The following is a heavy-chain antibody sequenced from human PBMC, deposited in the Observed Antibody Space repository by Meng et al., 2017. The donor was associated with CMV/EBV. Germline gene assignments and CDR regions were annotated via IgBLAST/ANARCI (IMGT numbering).Heavy chain of an antibody. V-gene: IGHV3-9*01. D-gene: IGHD3-3*01. Sequence: LSLTCAASGFTFDDYTMYWVRQTPGKGLEWVSAISWNSAIRDYAGSVKGRFIISRDNAKKTLYLQMNTLRIEDTALYYCARAQKSALMTGMGVWGQGTTVTVSS. J-gene: IGHJ6*02. CDR3: ARAQKSALMTGMGV. CDR1: GFTFDDYT. CDR2: ISWNSAIR.